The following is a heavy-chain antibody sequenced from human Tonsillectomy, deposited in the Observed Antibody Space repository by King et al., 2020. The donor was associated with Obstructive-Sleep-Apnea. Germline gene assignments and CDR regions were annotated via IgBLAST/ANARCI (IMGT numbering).Heavy chain of an antibody. V-gene: IGHV3-30-3*01. CDR3: ANTGDKPGIEVEDY. D-gene: IGHD6-19*01. CDR1: GFTFSNYA. J-gene: IGHJ4*02. Sequence: VQLVESGGGVVQPGRCLRLSCAASGFTFSNYAMHWVRQAPGKGLVWVSVISYDGSIQLYADSVKGRFPISRNNSQDTLLLQLNSLRGEDTAVYYCANTGDKPGIEVEDYWGQGIQVTVSS. CDR2: ISYDGSIQ.